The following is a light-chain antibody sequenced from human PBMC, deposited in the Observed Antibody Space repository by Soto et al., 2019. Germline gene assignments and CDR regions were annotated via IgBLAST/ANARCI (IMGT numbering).Light chain of an antibody. CDR1: SSDIGNYNL. Sequence: QSVLTQPASVSGSPGQSITISCTGTSSDIGNYNLVSWYQHHPDKAPKLMIYETSKRPSGVSNRFSGSKSGNTASLTISGLQAEDEADYYCCSYAGSSTLVVFGGGTKLTVL. CDR3: CSYAGSSTLVV. CDR2: ETS. J-gene: IGLJ2*01. V-gene: IGLV2-23*01.